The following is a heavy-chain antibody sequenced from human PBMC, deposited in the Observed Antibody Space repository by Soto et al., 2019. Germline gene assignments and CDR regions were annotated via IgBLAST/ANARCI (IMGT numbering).Heavy chain of an antibody. J-gene: IGHJ6*02. Sequence: EVQLVESGGTLGQPGGSLRLSCAASGFDASVNYMTWVRQAPGKGLEWVSAINSGGSTFYADSVKGRFTISRDNSKNTXXXXXXXXXXXXXXXXXXXXXXXXXXMDVXGQGTAVTVSS. CDR1: GFDASVNY. V-gene: IGHV3-66*01. CDR3: XXXXXXXXMDV. CDR2: INSGGST.